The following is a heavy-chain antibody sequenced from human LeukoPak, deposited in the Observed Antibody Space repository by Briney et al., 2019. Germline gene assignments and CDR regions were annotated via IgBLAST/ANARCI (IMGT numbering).Heavy chain of an antibody. J-gene: IGHJ1*01. Sequence: SETLSLTCTVSGGSVSSSFWSWIRQPPGKGLQYIGYIYYSGSTNYSPSLKSRATISVDTSRNQVSLRLSSVTAADTAVYYCASVRVGASKLAEYIEHWGQGTLVTVSA. CDR1: GGSVSSSF. V-gene: IGHV4-59*02. CDR3: ASVRVGASKLAEYIEH. CDR2: IYYSGST. D-gene: IGHD1-26*01.